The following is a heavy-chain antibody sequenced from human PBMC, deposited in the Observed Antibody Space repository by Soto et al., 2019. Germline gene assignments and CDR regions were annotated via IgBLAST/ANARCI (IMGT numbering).Heavy chain of an antibody. V-gene: IGHV1-8*01. Sequence: ASVKVSCKASGYTFTSYDINWVRQATGQGLEWMGWMNPNSGNTGYAQKFQGRVTMTRNTSISTAYMELSSLRSEDTAVYYCARVLALNWNYGVGGGAFDPWGQGTLVTVSS. CDR1: GYTFTSYD. CDR2: MNPNSGNT. CDR3: ARVLALNWNYGVGGGAFDP. J-gene: IGHJ5*02. D-gene: IGHD1-7*01.